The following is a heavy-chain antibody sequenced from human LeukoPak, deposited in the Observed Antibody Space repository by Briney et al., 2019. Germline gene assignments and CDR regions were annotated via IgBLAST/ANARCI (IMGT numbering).Heavy chain of an antibody. V-gene: IGHV1-18*01. CDR2: ISAYNGNT. J-gene: IGHJ3*02. CDR1: GYTFTIYG. CDR3: ARVRRLRYFDWSIEHAFDI. Sequence: GASVKVSCKASGYTFTIYGISWVRQAPGQGLEWMGWISAYNGNTNYAQKFQGRVTMTRDTSISTAYMELSRLRSDDTAVYYCARVRRLRYFDWSIEHAFDIWGQGTMVTVSS. D-gene: IGHD3-9*01.